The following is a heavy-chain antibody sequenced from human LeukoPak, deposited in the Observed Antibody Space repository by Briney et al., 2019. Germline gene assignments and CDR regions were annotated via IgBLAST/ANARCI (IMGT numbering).Heavy chain of an antibody. D-gene: IGHD1-26*01. CDR3: ARSSGSTLGRFDS. Sequence: SETLSLTCTVSGGSISSYYWSWIRQPPGKGLEWIGYIYYSGSTNYNPSLKSRVTISVDTSKNQFSLKLSSVIAADTAVYYCARSSGSTLGRFDSWGQGTLVTVSS. CDR2: IYYSGST. V-gene: IGHV4-59*01. CDR1: GGSISSYY. J-gene: IGHJ4*02.